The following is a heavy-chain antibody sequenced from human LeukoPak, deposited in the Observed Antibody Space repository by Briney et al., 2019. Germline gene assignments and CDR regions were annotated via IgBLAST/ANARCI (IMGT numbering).Heavy chain of an antibody. D-gene: IGHD3-10*01. V-gene: IGHV4-4*02. J-gene: IGHJ3*02. CDR1: GGSITSRNW. CDR2: IYQTGTT. Sequence: TPSGTLSLTCIVSGGSITSRNWWNWVRQPPGKGLEWLGEIYQTGTTNYTPSLKSRVTISVDKSKNQFSLKLSSVTAADTAVYYCARDLYYYGSGTTGGAFDIWGQGTMVTVSS. CDR3: ARDLYYYGSGTTGGAFDI.